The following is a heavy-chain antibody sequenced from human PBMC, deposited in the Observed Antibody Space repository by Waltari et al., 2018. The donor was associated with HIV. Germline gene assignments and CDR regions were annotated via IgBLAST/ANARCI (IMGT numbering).Heavy chain of an antibody. Sequence: QLQLQESGPGLVKPSETLSLTCTVSGDSISSSNSYWGWVRQPPGKGLEWIGTIHYSGNTYYNPSVKSRVTISVDTSKNQFSLKLSSVTAADTAVYYCARLGSGYPLDYWGQGTLVTVSS. CDR3: ARLGSGYPLDY. V-gene: IGHV4-39*01. D-gene: IGHD3-22*01. CDR1: GDSISSSNSY. CDR2: IHYSGNT. J-gene: IGHJ4*02.